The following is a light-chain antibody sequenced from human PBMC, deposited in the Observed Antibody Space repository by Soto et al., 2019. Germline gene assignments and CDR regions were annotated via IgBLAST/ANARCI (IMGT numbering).Light chain of an antibody. J-gene: IGKJ2*01. CDR1: QSVSNN. V-gene: IGKV3-15*01. CDR2: GAS. Sequence: EIVMTQSPATLSVSPGERATLSCRASQSVSNNLAWYQQKPGQTPRLLIYGASTRATGIPVRFGGSGSGTEFTLTISSLQSEDFAVYYCQQYNNWPPVTFGQGTKVDIK. CDR3: QQYNNWPPVT.